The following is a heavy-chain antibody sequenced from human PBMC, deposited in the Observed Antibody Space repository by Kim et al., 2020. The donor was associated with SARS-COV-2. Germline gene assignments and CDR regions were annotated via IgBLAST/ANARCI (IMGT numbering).Heavy chain of an antibody. CDR1: GFTFSSYA. CDR3: ANHGEQQLWGGDWYFDY. V-gene: IGHV3-23*01. CDR2: ISGSGGST. D-gene: IGHD6-13*01. Sequence: GGSLRLSCAASGFTFSSYAMSWVRQAPGKGLEWVSVISGSGGSTYYADSVKGRFTISRDDSKNTLYLQMNSLRAEDTAVYYCANHGEQQLWGGDWYFDYWGQGTLVTVSS. J-gene: IGHJ4*02.